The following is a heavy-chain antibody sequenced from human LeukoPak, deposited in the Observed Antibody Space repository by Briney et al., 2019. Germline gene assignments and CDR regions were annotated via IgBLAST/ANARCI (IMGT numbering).Heavy chain of an antibody. V-gene: IGHV3-7*05. CDR3: ARDGGRSSSWYADY. Sequence: PGGSLRLSCAASGFTFSRYWMSWVRQAPGKGLEWVANIKEDGSVKYYVESVKGRFTISRDNAKDPLYLQMNSLRAEDTAVYYCARDGGRSSSWYADYWGQGTLVTVSS. J-gene: IGHJ4*02. CDR2: IKEDGSVK. D-gene: IGHD6-13*01. CDR1: GFTFSRYW.